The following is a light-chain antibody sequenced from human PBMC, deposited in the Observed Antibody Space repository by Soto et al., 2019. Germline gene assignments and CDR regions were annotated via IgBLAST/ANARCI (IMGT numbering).Light chain of an antibody. CDR1: QSVSSN. V-gene: IGKV3D-15*01. CDR3: HQYDSWT. CDR2: GAS. J-gene: IGKJ1*01. Sequence: EVVMTQSPATLSVSLRDRATLSCRASQSVSSNLAWYQQKPGQAPRLLIYGASSRATGIPDRFSGSGSGADFTLTISRLEPEDFAVYYCHQYDSWTFGQGTKVDIK.